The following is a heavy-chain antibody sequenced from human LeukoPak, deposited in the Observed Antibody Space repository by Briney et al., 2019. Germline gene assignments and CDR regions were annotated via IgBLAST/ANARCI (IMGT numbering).Heavy chain of an antibody. V-gene: IGHV3-21*01. Sequence: GGSLRLSCAASGFTFSSYSMNWVRQAPGKGLEWVSSISSSSSYIYYADSVKGRFTISRDNAKNSLYLQMNSLRAEDTAVYYCARDRQWYYYDSSGPYDAFDIWGQGTMVTVSS. CDR1: GFTFSSYS. CDR2: ISSSSSYI. CDR3: ARDRQWYYYDSSGPYDAFDI. J-gene: IGHJ3*02. D-gene: IGHD3-22*01.